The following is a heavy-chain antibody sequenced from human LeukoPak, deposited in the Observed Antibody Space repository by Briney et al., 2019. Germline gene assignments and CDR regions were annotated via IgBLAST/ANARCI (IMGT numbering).Heavy chain of an antibody. V-gene: IGHV3-7*01. Sequence: GGSLRLSCAVSGLTFSSSWMDWVRQAPGKGLEWAASINPDGNKKYSADSVKGRFTISRDNAENSLYLQMNSLRVEDTAFYYCARDLAYSRLDYWGQGMLVTVSS. CDR1: GLTFSSSW. CDR3: ARDLAYSRLDY. CDR2: INPDGNKK. D-gene: IGHD5-18*01. J-gene: IGHJ4*02.